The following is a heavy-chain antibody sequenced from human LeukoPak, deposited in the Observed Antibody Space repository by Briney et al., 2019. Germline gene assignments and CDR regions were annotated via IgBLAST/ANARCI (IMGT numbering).Heavy chain of an antibody. CDR3: ARGRGYDSGTYNCAFCDY. J-gene: IGHJ4*03. Sequence: GRSLRLSGAASGFTFSNYGMHWVRQAPGKGLEWVAVIWYDGGNKYYADSVKDRFTISRDNSKNTLYLQTKSLRTEDTAVYYCARGRGYDSGTYNCAFCDYWGAETPVTVSS. CDR2: IWYDGGNK. V-gene: IGHV3-33*01. CDR1: GFTFSNYG. D-gene: IGHD3-22*01.